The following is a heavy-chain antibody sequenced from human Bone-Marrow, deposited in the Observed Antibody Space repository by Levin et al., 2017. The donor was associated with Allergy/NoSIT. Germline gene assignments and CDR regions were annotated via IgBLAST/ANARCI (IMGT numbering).Heavy chain of an antibody. CDR3: ARLGGLLLQSPLDI. D-gene: IGHD3-22*01. CDR1: GYSFTNNW. CDR2: IYVADSDT. Sequence: PGESLKISCQGSGYSFTNNWIVWVRQMPGKGLEWMGIIYVADSDTRYSPSFQGQVTISVDKSISTAYLHWSSLKASDTAMYYCARLGGLLLQSPLDIWGQGTLVTVSS. J-gene: IGHJ4*02. V-gene: IGHV5-51*01.